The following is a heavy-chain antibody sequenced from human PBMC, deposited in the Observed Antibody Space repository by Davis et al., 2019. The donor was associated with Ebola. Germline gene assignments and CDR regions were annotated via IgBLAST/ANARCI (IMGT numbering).Heavy chain of an antibody. J-gene: IGHJ5*02. D-gene: IGHD5-12*01. Sequence: MPSETLSLTCTVSGGSISSGDYYWSWIRQPPGKGLEWIGYIYYSGSTNYNPSLKSRVTISVDTSKNQFSLKLSSVTAADTAVYYCARDRGGYDGNWFDPWGQGTLVTVSS. CDR3: ARDRGGYDGNWFDP. V-gene: IGHV4-61*08. CDR1: GGSISSGDYY. CDR2: IYYSGST.